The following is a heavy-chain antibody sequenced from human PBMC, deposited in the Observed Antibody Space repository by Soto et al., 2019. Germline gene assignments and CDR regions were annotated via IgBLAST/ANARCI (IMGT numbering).Heavy chain of an antibody. Sequence: QVRLVQSGAEVKKPGASGKVSCKASGYTFTSYDIKWVRQATGQGLDGMGWMNPNSGNTGYAQKFQGRVTMTRTTAISTDYMELSSLGSEDTAVYYCGRGWSDYCSGGSCYGYYMGVWGKGTTVTVSS. CDR1: GYTFTSYD. V-gene: IGHV1-8*01. J-gene: IGHJ6*03. CDR2: MNPNSGNT. D-gene: IGHD2-15*01. CDR3: GRGWSDYCSGGSCYGYYMGV.